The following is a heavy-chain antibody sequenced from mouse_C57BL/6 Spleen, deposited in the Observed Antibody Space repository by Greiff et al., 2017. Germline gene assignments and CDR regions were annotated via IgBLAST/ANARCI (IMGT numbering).Heavy chain of an antibody. CDR3: ARRGAYYSPWLAY. Sequence: VQLQQPGAELVKPGASVKMSCKASGYTFTSYWITWVKQRPGQGLEWIGDIYPGSGSTNYNEKFKSKATLTVDTSSSTAYMQLSSLTSEDSAVYYCARRGAYYSPWLAYWGQGTLVTVSA. J-gene: IGHJ3*01. D-gene: IGHD2-12*01. CDR1: GYTFTSYW. CDR2: IYPGSGST. V-gene: IGHV1-55*01.